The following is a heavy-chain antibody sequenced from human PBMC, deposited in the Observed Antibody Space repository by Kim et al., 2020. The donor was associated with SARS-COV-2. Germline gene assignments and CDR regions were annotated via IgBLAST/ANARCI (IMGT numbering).Heavy chain of an antibody. CDR2: ISSSGSTI. Sequence: IRRAPGKGLEGVSYISSSGSTIYYADSVKGRFTISRDNAKNSLYLQMNSLRAEDTAVYYCARAWYSSSLRPYYYYGMDVWGQGTTVTVSS. J-gene: IGHJ6*02. CDR3: ARAWYSSSLRPYYYYGMDV. D-gene: IGHD6-13*01. V-gene: IGHV3-11*01.